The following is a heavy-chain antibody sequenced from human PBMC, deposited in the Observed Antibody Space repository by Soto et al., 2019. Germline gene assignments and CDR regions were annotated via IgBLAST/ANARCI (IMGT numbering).Heavy chain of an antibody. V-gene: IGHV4-39*01. CDR2: IYYSGST. Sequence: PSETLSLTCTVSGGSISSSSYYRGWIRQPPGKGLEWIGSIYYSGSTYYNPSLKSRVTISVDTSKNQFSLKLSSVTAADTAVYYCATGEGETYYYDSSGPSDDAFDIWGQGTMVT. CDR3: ATGEGETYYYDSSGPSDDAFDI. CDR1: GGSISSSSYY. D-gene: IGHD3-22*01. J-gene: IGHJ3*02.